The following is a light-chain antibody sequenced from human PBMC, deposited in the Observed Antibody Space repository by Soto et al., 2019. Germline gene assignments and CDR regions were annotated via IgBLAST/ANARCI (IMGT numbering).Light chain of an antibody. CDR2: LNNDGSH. Sequence: QLVLTQSPSASASLGASVKLTCTLSSGHSSYAIAWHQKQPGKGPRYLMDLNNDGSHTKGDGIPDRFSGSSSGADRYLIISSLQSEDEADYYCATWDDSLSAWVFGGGTKLTVL. J-gene: IGLJ3*02. V-gene: IGLV4-69*01. CDR3: ATWDDSLSAWV. CDR1: SGHSSYA.